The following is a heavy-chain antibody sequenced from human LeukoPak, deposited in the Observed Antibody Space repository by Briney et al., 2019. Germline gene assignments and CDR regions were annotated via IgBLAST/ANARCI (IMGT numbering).Heavy chain of an antibody. V-gene: IGHV3-21*04. Sequence: GGSLRLSCEASGFTFTTYSMTWVRQAPGKGLEWVSIISSGSSAIFSADSVKGRFIISRDSVKNTLYLQINTLRAEDTAIYYCARENHYRMDVWGKGTTVTISA. J-gene: IGHJ6*04. CDR1: GFTFTTYS. CDR2: ISSGSSAI. CDR3: ARENHYRMDV.